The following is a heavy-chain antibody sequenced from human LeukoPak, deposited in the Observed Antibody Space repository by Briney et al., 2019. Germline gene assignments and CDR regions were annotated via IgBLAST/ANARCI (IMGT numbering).Heavy chain of an antibody. D-gene: IGHD3-3*01. J-gene: IGHJ6*02. V-gene: IGHV3-23*01. CDR2: ISGSGGSP. CDR3: ACLITIFGVVARYGMDV. Sequence: GGSLRLSCAASGFTFSSYAMSWVRQPPGKGLEWVSAISGSGGSPYYADSVKGRFTISRDNSTNTLYLQMNSLRAEDTAVYYCACLITIFGVVARYGMDVWGQGTTVTVSS. CDR1: GFTFSSYA.